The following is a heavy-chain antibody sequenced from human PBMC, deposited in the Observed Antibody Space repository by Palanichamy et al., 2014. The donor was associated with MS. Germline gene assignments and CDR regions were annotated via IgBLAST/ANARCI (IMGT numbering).Heavy chain of an antibody. J-gene: IGHJ4*02. Sequence: EVQLVESGGGLVQPGGSLRLSCAASGFAFSNYWMHWVRQAPGKGLVWVSRIDSGGSSTDYADSVKGRFTASRDNAKNVVYLQMNSLRAEDTAVYYCVRDYYGYDYWGQGTLVTVSS. CDR3: VRDYYGYDY. CDR1: GFAFSNYW. D-gene: IGHD3-16*01. V-gene: IGHV3-74*01. CDR2: IDSGGSST.